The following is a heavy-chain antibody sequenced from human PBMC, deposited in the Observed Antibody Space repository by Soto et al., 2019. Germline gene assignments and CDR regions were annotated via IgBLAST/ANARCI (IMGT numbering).Heavy chain of an antibody. CDR2: ISAYNGNT. J-gene: IGHJ6*02. CDR1: GYTFTSYG. CDR3: ARECQKWYSSSLSRYYYYGMDV. D-gene: IGHD6-6*01. V-gene: IGHV1-18*01. Sequence: GASVKVSCKASGYTFTSYGISWVRQAPGQGLEWMGWISAYNGNTNYAQKLQGRVTMTTDTSTSTAYMELRSLRSDDTAVYYCARECQKWYSSSLSRYYYYGMDVWGQGTTVTVSS.